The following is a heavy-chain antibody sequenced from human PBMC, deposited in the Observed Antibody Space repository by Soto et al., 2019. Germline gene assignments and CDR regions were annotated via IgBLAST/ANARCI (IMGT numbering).Heavy chain of an antibody. CDR2: INYSGST. D-gene: IGHD4-4*01. J-gene: IGHJ4*02. CDR3: ARDYQKDSNSPY. V-gene: IGHV4-59*12. Sequence: SETLSLTCTVSGGSISSYYWSWIRQPPGKGLEWIGYINYSGSTNYNPSLKSRVTISVDTSKNQFSLKLSSVTAADTAVYYCARDYQKDSNSPYWGQGTLVTVSS. CDR1: GGSISSYY.